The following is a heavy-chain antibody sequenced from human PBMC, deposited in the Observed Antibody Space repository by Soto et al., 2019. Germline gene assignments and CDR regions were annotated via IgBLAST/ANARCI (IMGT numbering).Heavy chain of an antibody. V-gene: IGHV3-74*01. CDR1: GFTFSTYW. CDR3: ARERVVIAGGYYYYGMDV. CDR2: LNGDASTA. J-gene: IGHJ6*02. D-gene: IGHD3-3*01. Sequence: GGSLRLSCSASGFTFSTYWMEWVRQAPGKGLLWVSSLNGDASTANYADSVKGRFTISRDNAKNTLCLQMNSLGAEDTAVYYCARERVVIAGGYYYYGMDVWGQGTTVTVSS.